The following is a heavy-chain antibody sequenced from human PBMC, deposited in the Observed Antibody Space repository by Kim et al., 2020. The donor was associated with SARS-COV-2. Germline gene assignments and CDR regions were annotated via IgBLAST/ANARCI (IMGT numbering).Heavy chain of an antibody. CDR2: IYISGNT. CDR1: GASLGAYY. CDR3: ARGVGYCSGGACNWFDP. V-gene: IGHV4-4*07. Sequence: SETLSLTCIVSGASLGAYYWSWIRQPAGKGLEWIGRIYISGNTNYNPSLKSRVTMSVDKSNNQFSLKLSSVTAADAAVYYCARGVGYCSGGACNWFDPWGQGTLVTVSS. J-gene: IGHJ5*02. D-gene: IGHD2-15*01.